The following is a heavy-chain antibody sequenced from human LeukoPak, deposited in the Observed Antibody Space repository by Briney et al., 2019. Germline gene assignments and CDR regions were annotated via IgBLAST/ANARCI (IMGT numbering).Heavy chain of an antibody. J-gene: IGHJ5*02. CDR1: GGTFSSYA. CDR3: ARALGAIPPFGWFDP. Sequence: ASVKVSCKASGGTFSSYAISWVRQAPGQGLEWMGGIIPIFGTANYAQKFQGRVTITADESTSTAYMELSSLRSEDTAVYYCARALGAIPPFGWFDPWGQGTLVTVSS. V-gene: IGHV1-69*01. D-gene: IGHD2-2*02. CDR2: IIPIFGTA.